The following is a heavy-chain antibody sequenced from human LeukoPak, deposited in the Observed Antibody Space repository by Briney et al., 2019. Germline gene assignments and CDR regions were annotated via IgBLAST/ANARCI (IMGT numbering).Heavy chain of an antibody. J-gene: IGHJ5*02. Sequence: SQTLSLTCTVXGXXXXXXXXXXXXXRXXXXKXXEXXGSXYYSXSXYYNPSLXSXVTISVDTSKNQFSLKLSSVTAADTAVYYCARYSSGLDWFDPWGQGTLVTVSS. CDR3: ARYSSGLDWFDP. D-gene: IGHD6-25*01. V-gene: IGHV4-39*01. CDR1: GXXXXXXXXX. CDR2: XYYSXSX.